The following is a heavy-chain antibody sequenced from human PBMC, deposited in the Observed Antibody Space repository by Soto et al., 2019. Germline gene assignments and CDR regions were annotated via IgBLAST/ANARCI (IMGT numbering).Heavy chain of an antibody. Sequence: EVQLVESGGGIVQPGGSLRLSCAVSGFTFSNYWMHWVRQVPGRGLVWVSRVSPDGTTTHYADSVKGRFTISRDNAMNTLHLQMNSLRVEDTAVYYCTSGTIEAPGMDYWGQGTLLTVSS. D-gene: IGHD6-13*01. CDR3: TSGTIEAPGMDY. CDR1: GFTFSNYW. CDR2: VSPDGTTT. J-gene: IGHJ4*02. V-gene: IGHV3-74*01.